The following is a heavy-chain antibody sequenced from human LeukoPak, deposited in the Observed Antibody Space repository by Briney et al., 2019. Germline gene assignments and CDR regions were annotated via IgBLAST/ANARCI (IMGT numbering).Heavy chain of an antibody. D-gene: IGHD3-10*01. Sequence: GGSLRLSCAASGFTFSSYAMSWVRQAPGKGLEWVSAISGSGGSTYYADSVKGRFTISRDNSKNTLYLQMNSLRAEDTAVYYCAKESGRTMVRGVIGTYMDVWGKGTTVTVSS. J-gene: IGHJ6*03. V-gene: IGHV3-23*01. CDR1: GFTFSSYA. CDR3: AKESGRTMVRGVIGTYMDV. CDR2: ISGSGGST.